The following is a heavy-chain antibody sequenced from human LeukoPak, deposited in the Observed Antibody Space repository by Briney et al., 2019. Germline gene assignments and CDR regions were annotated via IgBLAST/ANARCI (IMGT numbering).Heavy chain of an antibody. V-gene: IGHV1-46*01. CDR3: AREGGPDSSGYYSVLDY. J-gene: IGHJ4*02. Sequence: ASAKVSCKASVYIFTSYYMHWVRQAPEQGLDWMGIINPSGGSTSYAQKFQGRVTMTRDTSTSTVYMELSSLRSEDTAVYYCAREGGPDSSGYYSVLDYWGQGTLVTVSS. CDR2: INPSGGST. CDR1: VYIFTSYY. D-gene: IGHD3-22*01.